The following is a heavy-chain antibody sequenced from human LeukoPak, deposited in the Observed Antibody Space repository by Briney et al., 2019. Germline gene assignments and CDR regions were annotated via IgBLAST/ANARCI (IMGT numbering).Heavy chain of an antibody. CDR2: ISAYSGNT. CDR1: GYTFTSYG. V-gene: IGHV1-18*01. D-gene: IGHD3-3*01. J-gene: IGHJ4*02. CDR3: ARDLTGYYDFWSGYFGY. Sequence: ASVKVSCKASGYTFTSYGISWVRQAPGQGLEWLGWISAYSGNTNYAQKLQGRVTMTTDTSTSTAYMELRSLRSDDTAVYYCARDLTGYYDFWSGYFGYWGQGTLVTVSS.